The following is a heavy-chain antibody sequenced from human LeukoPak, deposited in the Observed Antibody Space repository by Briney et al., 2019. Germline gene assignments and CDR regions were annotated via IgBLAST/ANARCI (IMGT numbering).Heavy chain of an antibody. Sequence: GGSLRLSCVASGFTFSSYSMNWVRQAPGKGLEWVSSISSSSSYKYYTDSVKGRFTISRDNAKNSLYLQMNSLRAEDTAVYYCARDEFEYYDSSGYHAFDIWGQGTMVTVSS. CDR1: GFTFSSYS. J-gene: IGHJ3*02. CDR2: ISSSSSYK. CDR3: ARDEFEYYDSSGYHAFDI. D-gene: IGHD3-22*01. V-gene: IGHV3-21*01.